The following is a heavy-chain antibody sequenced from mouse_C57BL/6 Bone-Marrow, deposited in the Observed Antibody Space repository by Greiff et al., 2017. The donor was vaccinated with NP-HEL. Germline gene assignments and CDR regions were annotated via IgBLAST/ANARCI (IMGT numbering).Heavy chain of an antibody. CDR3: AIYGSSYWYFDV. CDR1: GYTFTSYW. J-gene: IGHJ1*03. CDR2: IDPSDSYT. V-gene: IGHV1-50*01. Sequence: QVQLQQSGAELVKPGASVKLSCKASGYTFTSYWMQWVKQRPGQGLEWIGEIDPSDSYTNYNQKFKGKATLTVDPSSSTAYMQLSSLTSEDSAVYYCAIYGSSYWYFDVWGTGTTVTVAS. D-gene: IGHD1-1*01.